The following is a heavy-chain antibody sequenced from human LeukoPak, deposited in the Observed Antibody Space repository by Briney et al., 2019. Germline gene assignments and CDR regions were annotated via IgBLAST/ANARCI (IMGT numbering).Heavy chain of an antibody. CDR3: AREYYDILTGPAYYFDY. V-gene: IGHV3-23*01. Sequence: GGSLRLSCAASGFTFSSYVMSLVRQAPGKGLEWVSAISCSGGSTYYADSVKGRVTISRDNSKNTLYLKMNRLRAEDTAVYYCAREYYDILTGPAYYFDYWGQGTLVTVSS. CDR2: ISCSGGST. CDR1: GFTFSSYV. D-gene: IGHD3-9*01. J-gene: IGHJ4*02.